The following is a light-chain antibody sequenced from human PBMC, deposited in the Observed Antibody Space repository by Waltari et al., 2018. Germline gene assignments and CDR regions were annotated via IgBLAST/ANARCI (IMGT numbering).Light chain of an antibody. CDR2: KAF. V-gene: IGKV1-5*03. CDR1: QSILTW. J-gene: IGKJ1*01. CDR3: QQFNEYPWT. Sequence: DTQMTQSPSTLSASVGDRVTITCRASQSILTWLAWFQQKPGKAPRLLIYKAFNLESGVPGRFSGSASGTEFNLTISSLQPEDVGTYYCQQFNEYPWTFGQGTKVEIK.